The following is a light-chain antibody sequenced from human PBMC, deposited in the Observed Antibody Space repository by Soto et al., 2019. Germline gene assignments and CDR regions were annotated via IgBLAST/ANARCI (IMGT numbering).Light chain of an antibody. V-gene: IGLV2-14*03. CDR3: SSYTSSSSYV. CDR2: DVI. CDR1: SSDIGAFNH. Sequence: QSVLTQPASVSDSPGQSITISCIGTSSDIGAFNHVSWHQQHPGKAPKLIIYDVIDRPSGVYNRFSGSKTGNTASLIISGLQAEDEADYYCSSYTSSSSYVFGSGTKVTVL. J-gene: IGLJ1*01.